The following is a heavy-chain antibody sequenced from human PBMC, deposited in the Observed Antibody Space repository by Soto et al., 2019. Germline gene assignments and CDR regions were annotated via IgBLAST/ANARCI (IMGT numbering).Heavy chain of an antibody. V-gene: IGHV4-30-2*01. J-gene: IGHJ4*02. CDR2: IYHSGST. Sequence: QLQLQESGSGLVKPSQTLSLTCAVSGGSISSGGYSWSWIRQPPGKGLEWIGYIYHSGSTYYNPSLKSRVTISVDRSKNQVSLKLSSVTAADTAVYYCARGVSVADPVGSFDYWGQGTLVTVSS. CDR1: GGSISSGGYS. D-gene: IGHD6-19*01. CDR3: ARGVSVADPVGSFDY.